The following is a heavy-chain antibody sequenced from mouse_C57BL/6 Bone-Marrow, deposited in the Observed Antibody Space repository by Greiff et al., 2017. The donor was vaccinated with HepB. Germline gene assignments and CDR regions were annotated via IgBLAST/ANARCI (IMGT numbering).Heavy chain of an antibody. CDR2: INPNYGTT. CDR1: GYSFTDYN. CDR3: ARFYYYGSSSYWYFDV. D-gene: IGHD1-1*01. Sequence: EVQLVESGPELVKPGASVKISCKASGYSFTDYNMNWVKQSNGKSLEWIGVINPNYGTTSYNQKFKGKATLTVDQSSSTAYMQLNSLTSEDSAVYYCARFYYYGSSSYWYFDVWGTGTTVTVSS. J-gene: IGHJ1*03. V-gene: IGHV1-39*01.